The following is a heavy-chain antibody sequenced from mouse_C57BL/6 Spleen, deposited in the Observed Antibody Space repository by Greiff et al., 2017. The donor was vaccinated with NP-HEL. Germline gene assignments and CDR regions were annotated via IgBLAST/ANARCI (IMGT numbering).Heavy chain of an antibody. Sequence: QVQLQQPGAELVKPGASVKLSCKASGYTFTSYWMQWVKQRPGQGLEWIGEIYPSDGYTNYNQKFKGKATLTVDTSSSTAYMQLSSLTSEDSAVYYCARWLPRGAMDYWGQGTSVTVSS. CDR2: IYPSDGYT. CDR3: ARWLPRGAMDY. J-gene: IGHJ4*01. V-gene: IGHV1-50*01. CDR1: GYTFTSYW.